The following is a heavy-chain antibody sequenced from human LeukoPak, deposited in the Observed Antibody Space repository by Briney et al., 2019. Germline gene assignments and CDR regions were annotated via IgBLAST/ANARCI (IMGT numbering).Heavy chain of an antibody. D-gene: IGHD3-22*01. Sequence: ASVKVSCKASGGTFSSYAISWVRQAPGQGLEWMGWINPNSGGTNYAQKFQGRVTMTRDTSISTAYMELSRLRSDDTAVYFCARVTYDSSGYYNHFDYWGQGTLVTVSS. CDR3: ARVTYDSSGYYNHFDY. V-gene: IGHV1-2*02. CDR2: INPNSGGT. CDR1: GGTFSSYA. J-gene: IGHJ4*02.